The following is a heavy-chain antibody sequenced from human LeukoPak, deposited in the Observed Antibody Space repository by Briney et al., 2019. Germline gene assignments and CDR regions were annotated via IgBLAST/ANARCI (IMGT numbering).Heavy chain of an antibody. CDR1: GFTFSSYA. Sequence: PGGSLRLSCAASGFTFSSYAMTWVRQAPGKGLEWVSAISGSGATTYYADSVKGRFTISRDNSKNTLYLQMNSLRTDDTAVYYCEAGRPKSCGGDCYSDYWGQGTLVTVSS. J-gene: IGHJ4*02. V-gene: IGHV3-23*01. CDR3: EAGRPKSCGGDCYSDY. CDR2: ISGSGATT. D-gene: IGHD2-21*02.